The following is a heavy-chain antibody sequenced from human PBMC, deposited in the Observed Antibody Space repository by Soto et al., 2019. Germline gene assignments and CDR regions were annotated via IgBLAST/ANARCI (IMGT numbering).Heavy chain of an antibody. D-gene: IGHD1-1*01. V-gene: IGHV4-59*01. CDR3: ARLERATTFDY. Sequence: QVQLQESGPGLVKPSETLSLTCTVSGGSISSYYWSWIRQPPGKGLEWIGYIYYSGSTNYNPSLKSRVTISVDTSKNQFSLELSSVTAADKAVYYCARLERATTFDYWGQGTLVTVSS. J-gene: IGHJ4*02. CDR1: GGSISSYY. CDR2: IYYSGST.